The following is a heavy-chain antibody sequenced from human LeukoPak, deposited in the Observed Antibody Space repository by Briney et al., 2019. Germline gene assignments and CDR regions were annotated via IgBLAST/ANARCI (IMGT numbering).Heavy chain of an antibody. J-gene: IGHJ6*03. V-gene: IGHV3-49*04. D-gene: IGHD3-3*01. CDR2: IRSKAYGGTT. CDR1: GFTFSSYS. CDR3: TRAPILEWLLYDYYYYYMDV. Sequence: PGGSLRLSCAASGFTFSSYSMNWVRQAPGKGLEWVGFIRSKAYGGTTEYAASVKGRFTISRDDSKSIAYLQMNSLKTEDTAVYYCTRAPILEWLLYDYYYYYMDVWGKGTTVTVSS.